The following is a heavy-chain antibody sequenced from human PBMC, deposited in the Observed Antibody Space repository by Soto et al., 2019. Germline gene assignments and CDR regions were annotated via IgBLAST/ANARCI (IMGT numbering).Heavy chain of an antibody. CDR2: MNHNSGNT. J-gene: IGHJ6*02. V-gene: IGHV1-8*01. Sequence: QVQLVQSGAEVKKPGASVKVSCKASGYTFTSYDINWVRQATGKGLEWMGWMNHNSGNTGYAQKFQGRATMTRNNSISTDYMELSSLRSEDTAVYYCARWPDGYYYCGMDVWGQGTTVTVSS. CDR3: ARWPDGYYYCGMDV. CDR1: GYTFTSYD.